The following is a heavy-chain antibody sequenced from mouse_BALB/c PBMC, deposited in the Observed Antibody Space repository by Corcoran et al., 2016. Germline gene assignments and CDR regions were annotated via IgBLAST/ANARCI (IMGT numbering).Heavy chain of an antibody. Sequence: VQLVESGGGVVQPGRSLRLSCAASGFTFSSYGMHWVRQAPGKGLEWVAVIWYDGGNKYYADSVKGRFTISRDNSKNTLYLQMNSLRAEDTAVYYCARRYYDSSGYDYWGQGTLVTVSS. CDR2: IWYDGGNK. CDR1: GFTFSSYG. CDR3: ARRYYDSSGYDY. J-gene: IGHJ4*01. D-gene: IGHD1-1*01. V-gene: IGHV5-17*01.